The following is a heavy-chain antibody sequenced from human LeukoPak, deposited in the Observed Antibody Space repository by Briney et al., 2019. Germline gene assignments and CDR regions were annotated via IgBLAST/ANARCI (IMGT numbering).Heavy chain of an antibody. CDR2: IDPNNGET. J-gene: IGHJ3*01. V-gene: IGHV1-2*02. CDR1: GYMFDVFY. Sequence: ASLKVSCEGSGYMFDVFYMHWVRQGPRQGLEWMGWIDPNNGETVYAQEFQSRVTMTRDTSIATAYMELTSLTFDDSAVYYCVTSGGLPSNTLSVWGQGTKVTVSS. D-gene: IGHD2-15*01. CDR3: VTSGGLPSNTLSV.